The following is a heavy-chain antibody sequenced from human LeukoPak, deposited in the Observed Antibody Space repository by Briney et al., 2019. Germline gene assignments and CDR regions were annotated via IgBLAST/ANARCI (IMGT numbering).Heavy chain of an antibody. V-gene: IGHV3-74*01. J-gene: IGHJ4*02. D-gene: IGHD3-10*01. CDR2: INTDGSST. CDR3: ARNNYYGSGSYSGY. Sequence: GGSLRLSCAASGFTFSSYWMHWVRQAPGKGLVWVSRINTDGSSTSYADSVKGRFTISRDNAKSTLYLQMNSLRAEDTAVYYCARNNYYGSGSYSGYWGQGTLVTVSS. CDR1: GFTFSSYW.